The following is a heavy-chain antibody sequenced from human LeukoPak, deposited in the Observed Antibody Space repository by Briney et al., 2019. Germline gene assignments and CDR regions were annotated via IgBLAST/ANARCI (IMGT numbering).Heavy chain of an antibody. V-gene: IGHV1-2*02. CDR3: ARVDPTSADAFDI. CDR2: INPNSGGT. Sequence: ASVKVSCKASGYTFTGYYMHWVRQAPGQGFEWMGWINPNSGGTNYAQKFQGRVTMTRDTSSSTAYMELSRLRSDDTAVYYCARVDPTSADAFDIWGQGTMVTVSS. D-gene: IGHD3-9*01. CDR1: GYTFTGYY. J-gene: IGHJ3*02.